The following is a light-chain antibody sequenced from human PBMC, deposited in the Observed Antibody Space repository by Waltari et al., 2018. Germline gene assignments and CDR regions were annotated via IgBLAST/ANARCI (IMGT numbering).Light chain of an antibody. CDR3: QAWDDSTVI. V-gene: IGLV3-1*01. J-gene: IGLJ2*01. CDR1: KLADKY. Sequence: SYDLTQPPSVSVSPGETASITCSGDKLADKYGSWEQQKPGQSPVLVMYRDNMRPSGIPERFSGSNSGNTATLTISGTQAMDEADFYCQAWDDSTVIFGGGTKLTVL. CDR2: RDN.